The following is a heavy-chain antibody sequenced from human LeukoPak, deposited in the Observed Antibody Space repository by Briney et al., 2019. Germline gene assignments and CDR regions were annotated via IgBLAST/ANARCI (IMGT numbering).Heavy chain of an antibody. J-gene: IGHJ4*02. D-gene: IGHD4-23*01. CDR1: GFTFSTYD. CDR3: AKKETVVSPGNYFDH. Sequence: GVSLRLSCAASGFTFSTYDMNWVRQAPGKGLEWVSAINDGGYNTYYADSVRDRFTISRDNAKNTLYLQMNSLRAQDTAVYYCAKKETVVSPGNYFDHWGQGTLVTVSS. V-gene: IGHV3-23*01. CDR2: INDGGYNT.